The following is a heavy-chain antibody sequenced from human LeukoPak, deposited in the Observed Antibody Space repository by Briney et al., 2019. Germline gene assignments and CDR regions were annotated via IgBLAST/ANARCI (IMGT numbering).Heavy chain of an antibody. Sequence: GGSLRLSCAASGFIVSSSYMSWVRQPPGKGLEWVSGIYTDGSTYYADSVRGRFTISRDNSKNTLYLQMNSLRAEDTSVYYCVRGHYSNTLGGQGTLVTVSS. D-gene: IGHD4-11*01. CDR1: GFIVSSSY. CDR3: VRGHYSNTL. CDR2: IYTDGST. V-gene: IGHV3-66*01. J-gene: IGHJ4*02.